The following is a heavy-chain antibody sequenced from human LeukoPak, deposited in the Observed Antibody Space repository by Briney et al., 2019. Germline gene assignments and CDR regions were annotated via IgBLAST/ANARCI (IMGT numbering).Heavy chain of an antibody. V-gene: IGHV3-48*01. CDR3: ARVFGTEYYDYVWGSYRSSAFDI. CDR1: GFTFSSYS. J-gene: IGHJ3*02. CDR2: ISSSSSTI. D-gene: IGHD3-16*02. Sequence: PGGSLRLSCAASGFTFSSYSMNWVRQAPGKGLEWVSYISSSSSTIYYADSVKGRFTISRDNAKNSLYLQMNSLRAEDTAVYYCARVFGTEYYDYVWGSYRSSAFDIWGQGTMVTVSS.